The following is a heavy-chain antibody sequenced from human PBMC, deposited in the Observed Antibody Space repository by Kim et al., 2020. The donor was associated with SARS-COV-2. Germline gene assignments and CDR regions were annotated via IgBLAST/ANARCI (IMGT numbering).Heavy chain of an antibody. V-gene: IGHV4-31*03. CDR1: GGSISSGGYY. D-gene: IGHD3-22*01. J-gene: IGHJ3*02. CDR3: ASSTMIVVGGRAFDI. Sequence: SETLSLTCTVSGGSISSGGYYWSWIRQHPGKGLEWIGYIYYSGSTYYNPSLKSRVTISVDTSKNQFSLKLSSVTAADTAVYYCASSTMIVVGGRAFDIWGQGTMVTVSS. CDR2: IYYSGST.